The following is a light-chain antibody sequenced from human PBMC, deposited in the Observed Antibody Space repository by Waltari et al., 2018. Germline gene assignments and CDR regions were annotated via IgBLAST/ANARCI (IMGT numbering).Light chain of an antibody. CDR1: QDISNY. J-gene: IGKJ4*01. CDR2: DAS. CDR3: QQYDNLPLT. V-gene: IGKV1-33*01. Sequence: DIQMTQSPSSLSAFVGDRVTITSQASQDISNYLKWYQQKPGKAPKLLLYDASNLETGVPSRFSGSGSGTDFTFTISSLQPEDIATYYCQQYDNLPLTFGGGTKVEIK.